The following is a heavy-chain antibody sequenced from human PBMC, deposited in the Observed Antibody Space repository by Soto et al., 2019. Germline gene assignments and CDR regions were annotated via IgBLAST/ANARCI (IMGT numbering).Heavy chain of an antibody. CDR2: ISGSGGST. V-gene: IGHV3-23*01. J-gene: IGHJ6*02. Sequence: HPGGSLRLSCAASGFTFSSYAMSWVRQAPGKGLEWVSAISGSGGSTYYADSVKGRFTISRDNSKNTLYLQMNSLRAEDTAVYYCAKLAAVAGTFRQHKNYGMDVWGQGTTVTVSS. CDR1: GFTFSSYA. CDR3: AKLAAVAGTFRQHKNYGMDV. D-gene: IGHD6-19*01.